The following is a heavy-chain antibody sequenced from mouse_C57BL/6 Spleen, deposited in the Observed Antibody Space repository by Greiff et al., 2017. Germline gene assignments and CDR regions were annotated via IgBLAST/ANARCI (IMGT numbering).Heavy chain of an antibody. V-gene: IGHV1-22*01. J-gene: IGHJ2*01. Sequence: VQLQQSGPELVKPGASVKMSCKASGYTFTDYNMHWVKQSPGKSLEWIGYINPNNGGTSYNQKFQGKATLTVNKSSSTAYMELRSLTSEDSAVYYCARGGDGEGYYCDYGGQGTTLTVSS. CDR1: GYTFTDYN. CDR3: ARGGDGEGYYCDY. CDR2: INPNNGGT. D-gene: IGHD1-1*02.